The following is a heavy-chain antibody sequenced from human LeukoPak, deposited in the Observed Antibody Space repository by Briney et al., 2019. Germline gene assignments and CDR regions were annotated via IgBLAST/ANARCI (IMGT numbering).Heavy chain of an antibody. CDR1: GGSISSTDYY. CDR2: IYSSGSS. CDR3: ATRYGSGTYPRYYFDS. J-gene: IGHJ4*02. Sequence: PSETLSLTCTVSGGSISSTDYYWGWIRQPPGKGLEWIGTIYSSGSSYYNPSLKSRLTISVDTSRNQFSLKLSSVTASDTAVYYCATRYGSGTYPRYYFDSWGQGTLVTVSS. D-gene: IGHD3-10*01. V-gene: IGHV4-39*01.